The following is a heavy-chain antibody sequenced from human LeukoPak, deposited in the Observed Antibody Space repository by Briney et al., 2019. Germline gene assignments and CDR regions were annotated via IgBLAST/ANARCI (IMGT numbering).Heavy chain of an antibody. Sequence: SETLSLTCTVSGGSSSSYYWSWIRQPPGKGLEWIGYISYSGSANYNPSLKSRVTISADTSKNQFSLRLSSVTAADTAVYYCARFNYGDLDYWGQGTLVTVSS. CDR2: ISYSGSA. J-gene: IGHJ4*02. CDR1: GGSSSSYY. D-gene: IGHD4-17*01. V-gene: IGHV4-59*08. CDR3: ARFNYGDLDY.